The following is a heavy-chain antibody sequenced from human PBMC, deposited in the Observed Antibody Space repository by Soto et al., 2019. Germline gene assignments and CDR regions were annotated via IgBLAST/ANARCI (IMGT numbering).Heavy chain of an antibody. CDR1: GFTFSSYS. CDR2: ISSSSSYI. Sequence: GGSLRLSCAASGFTFSSYSMNWVRQAPGKGLEWVSSISSSSSYIYYADSVKGRFTISRDNAKNSLYLQMNSLRAEDTAVYYCARALLERPNYAPNDYWGQGTLVTVSS. V-gene: IGHV3-21*01. CDR3: ARALLERPNYAPNDY. J-gene: IGHJ4*02. D-gene: IGHD1-1*01.